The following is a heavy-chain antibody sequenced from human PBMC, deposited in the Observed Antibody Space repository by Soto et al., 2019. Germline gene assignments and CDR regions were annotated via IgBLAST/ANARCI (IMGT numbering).Heavy chain of an antibody. CDR3: ARHEQFYYYYYGMDV. J-gene: IGHJ6*02. CDR1: GYSFTTYW. V-gene: IGHV5-51*01. CDR2: INPGDSDI. D-gene: IGHD4-4*01. Sequence: GESLKISCKASGYSFTTYWIAWVRQMPGKGLEWMGIINPGDSDIRYSPSFQGQVTISADNSISTAYLQWSSLKASDTAMYYCARHEQFYYYYYGMDVWGQGTAVTISS.